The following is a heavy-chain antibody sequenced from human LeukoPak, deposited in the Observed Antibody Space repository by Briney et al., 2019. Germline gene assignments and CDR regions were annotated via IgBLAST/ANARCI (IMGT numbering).Heavy chain of an antibody. CDR3: VGELSRSWFDP. CDR1: GGSFSGYY. V-gene: IGHV4-34*01. D-gene: IGHD3-10*01. J-gene: IGHJ5*02. CDR2: IYYSGST. Sequence: PSETLSLTCAVYGGSFSGYYWSWIRQPPGKGLEWIGSIYYSGSTYYNPSLKSRVTISVDTSKNQFSLKLSSVTAADTAVCYCVGELSRSWFDPWGQGTLVTVSS.